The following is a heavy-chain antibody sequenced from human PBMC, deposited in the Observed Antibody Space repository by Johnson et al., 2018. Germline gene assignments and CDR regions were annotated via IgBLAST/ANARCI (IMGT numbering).Heavy chain of an antibody. J-gene: IGHJ4*02. CDR1: GFTFNSHG. CDR3: ASSRSPLPVAISAY. CDR2: IWYDGSNR. D-gene: IGHD2-2*02. Sequence: EQLLESGGGVVLPGRSLRLSCAASGFTFNSHGMHWVRQAPGKGLEWVALIWYDGSNRYYADSVKGRFTISRDNSKNTLYLQMNSLRAGDTAVYYCASSRSPLPVAISAYWGQGTLITVSS. V-gene: IGHV3-33*01.